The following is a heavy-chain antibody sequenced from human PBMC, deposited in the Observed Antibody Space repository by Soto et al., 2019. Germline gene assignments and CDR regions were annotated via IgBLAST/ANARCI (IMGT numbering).Heavy chain of an antibody. CDR3: AKEGWEQHTGYFDY. CDR1: GFTFDDYA. Sequence: PGGSLRLSCAASGFTFDDYAMHWVRQAPGKGLEWVSGISWNSGSIGYADSVKGRFTISRDNAKNSLYLQMNSLRAEDTALYYCAKEGWEQHTGYFDYWGQGTLVTVSS. D-gene: IGHD1-26*01. J-gene: IGHJ4*02. CDR2: ISWNSGSI. V-gene: IGHV3-9*01.